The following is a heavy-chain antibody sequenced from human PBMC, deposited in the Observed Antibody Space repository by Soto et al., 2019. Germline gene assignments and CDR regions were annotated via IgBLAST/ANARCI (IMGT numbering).Heavy chain of an antibody. CDR1: GFNFNIYA. D-gene: IGHD3-10*01. CDR3: AKPITAGGSNS. Sequence: VSGGGLAQPGGSLKISCTASGFNFNIYAMSWVRQAPGKGLEWVSGISASATQTYYAESVKGRFAISRDNSKSTLYLQLDSLTPEDTARYYCAKPITAGGSNSWGPGTLVAVSS. V-gene: IGHV3-23*01. J-gene: IGHJ5*02. CDR2: ISASATQT.